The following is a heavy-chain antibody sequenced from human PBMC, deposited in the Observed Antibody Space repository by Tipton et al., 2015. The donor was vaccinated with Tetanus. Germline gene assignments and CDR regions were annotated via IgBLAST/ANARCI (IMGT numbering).Heavy chain of an antibody. J-gene: IGHJ4*02. D-gene: IGHD3-16*01. V-gene: IGHV3-15*01. CDR3: ATSGPGAFGGDC. Sequence: SLRLSCAASGFTSGFTFSNAWMSWVRQAPGTALEWVGRIKSKTDGGTIDYAAPVKGRFTLSRDDAKNTLYLQMNSLRTEYAAVYYWATSGPGAFGGDCWGQGTLGTVSS. CDR2: IKSKTDGGTI. CDR1: GFTFSNAW.